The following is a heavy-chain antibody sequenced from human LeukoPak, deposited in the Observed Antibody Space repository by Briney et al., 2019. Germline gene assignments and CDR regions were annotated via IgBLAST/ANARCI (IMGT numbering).Heavy chain of an antibody. V-gene: IGHV5-51*01. CDR3: ARPSAARNHFDY. CDR1: GCSFTGYC. Sequence: GESLQFSCKGSGCSFTGYCIGWVRPMLGKGLEWMGIIFTGDSDTRYSPSFQGQVTISADNSISTAYLQWSSLKTSDTAMYYCARPSAARNHFDYWGQGTLVTVSS. D-gene: IGHD6-13*01. J-gene: IGHJ4*02. CDR2: IFTGDSDT.